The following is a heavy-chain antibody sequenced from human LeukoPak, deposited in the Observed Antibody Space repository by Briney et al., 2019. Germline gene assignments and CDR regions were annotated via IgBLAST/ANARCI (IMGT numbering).Heavy chain of an antibody. CDR3: ARGHSSWYKDAFDI. V-gene: IGHV3-30*03. CDR2: ISYTGNTK. Sequence: GGSLRLSCAASGFTFNNYGMQWVRQAPGKGLEWVAVISYTGNTKYYVDSVKGRFTISRDNSKNTLYLQMNSLRAEDTAVYYCARGHSSWYKDAFDIWGQGTMVTVSS. J-gene: IGHJ3*02. D-gene: IGHD6-13*01. CDR1: GFTFNNYG.